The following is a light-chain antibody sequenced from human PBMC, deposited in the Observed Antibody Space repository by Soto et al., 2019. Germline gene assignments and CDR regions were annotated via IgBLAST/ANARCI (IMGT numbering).Light chain of an antibody. Sequence: EIELTQSPCSLSLSLGERATISCRASHSVIFYLAWYQQPPGPAHSLLFSAASSRATDVPESFSGSGSGTDFSLTISRLEPDDFAVYYCQQYGDSPVTFGQGTKVDIK. CDR2: AAS. V-gene: IGKV3-20*01. J-gene: IGKJ1*01. CDR1: HSVIFY. CDR3: QQYGDSPVT.